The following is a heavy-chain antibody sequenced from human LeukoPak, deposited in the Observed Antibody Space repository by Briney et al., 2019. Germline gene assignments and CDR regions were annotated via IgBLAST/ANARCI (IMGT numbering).Heavy chain of an antibody. Sequence: GGSLRLSCAASGFTFSSYWMSWVRQAPGKGLEWVANIKQDGNEKYYVDSVKGRFTISRDNGKNSLYLQMSSLRAEDTAVYYCARASIYRITMVRGAHLTDYWGQGTLVTVSS. CDR3: ARASIYRITMVRGAHLTDY. CDR2: IKQDGNEK. V-gene: IGHV3-7*01. J-gene: IGHJ4*02. D-gene: IGHD3-10*01. CDR1: GFTFSSYW.